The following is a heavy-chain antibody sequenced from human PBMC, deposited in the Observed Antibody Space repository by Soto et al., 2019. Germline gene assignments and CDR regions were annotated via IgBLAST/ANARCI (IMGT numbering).Heavy chain of an antibody. Sequence: GGSLRLSCAASGFTVSSNYMSWVRQAPGKGLEWVSVIYSGGSTYYADSAKGRFTISRDNSKNTLYLQMNSLRAEDTAVYYCASAYYDFWSGYLDYFDYWGQGTLVTVSS. J-gene: IGHJ4*02. CDR1: GFTVSSNY. V-gene: IGHV3-53*01. CDR3: ASAYYDFWSGYLDYFDY. D-gene: IGHD3-3*01. CDR2: IYSGGST.